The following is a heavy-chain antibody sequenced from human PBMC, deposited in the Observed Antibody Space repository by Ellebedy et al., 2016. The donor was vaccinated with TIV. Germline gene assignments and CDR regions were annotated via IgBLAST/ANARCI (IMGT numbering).Heavy chain of an antibody. V-gene: IGHV3-74*01. Sequence: PGGSLRLSCAASGFTFSSYWMHWVRQAPGKGLVWVSRMNSDGSITRFADSVRGRFTISRDNAKNMLYLQMSSLTAEDTAVYYCAREVETSMADGLDVWGQGTTVTVSS. CDR2: MNSDGSIT. D-gene: IGHD5-18*01. CDR1: GFTFSSYW. J-gene: IGHJ6*02. CDR3: AREVETSMADGLDV.